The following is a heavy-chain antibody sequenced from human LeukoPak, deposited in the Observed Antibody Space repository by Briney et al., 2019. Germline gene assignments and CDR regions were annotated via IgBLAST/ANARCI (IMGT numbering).Heavy chain of an antibody. CDR1: GFTSRTAG. D-gene: IGHD2-15*01. V-gene: IGHV3-15*01. Sequence: PGGPLRPSCAPSGFTSRTAGRTGAAQPQGKGLGGVGRIKSKTDGGTTDYAAPVKGRFTISRDDSKNTLYLQMNSLKTEDTAVYYCTTNFGGSYTFDYWGQGTLVTVSS. CDR3: TTNFGGSYTFDY. J-gene: IGHJ4*02. CDR2: IKSKTDGGTT.